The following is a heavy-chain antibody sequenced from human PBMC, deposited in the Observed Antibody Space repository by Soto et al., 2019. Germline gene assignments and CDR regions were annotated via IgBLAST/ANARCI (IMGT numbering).Heavy chain of an antibody. Sequence: SETLSLSCTVSGGSISSYYWSWIRQPPGKGLEWIGYIYYSGSTNYNPSLKSRVTISVDTSKNQFSLKLSSVTAADTAVYYCASMDYDSSGSYDYWAQGTLVTVS. V-gene: IGHV4-59*01. D-gene: IGHD3-22*01. CDR1: GGSISSYY. CDR3: ASMDYDSSGSYDY. J-gene: IGHJ4*02. CDR2: IYYSGST.